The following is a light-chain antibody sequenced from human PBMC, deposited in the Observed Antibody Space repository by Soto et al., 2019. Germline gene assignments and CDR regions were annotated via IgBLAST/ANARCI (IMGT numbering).Light chain of an antibody. CDR2: DAS. Sequence: PSFLSASVGDRVTITCRASQGINTYLAWYQQKLGKAPKVLIYDASKLHSGVPSRFSGSGSGTEFTLTISSLQPEDFAVYYCQHYNYWPPKTFGQGTKWIS. J-gene: IGKJ1*01. V-gene: IGKV1-9*01. CDR1: QGINTY. CDR3: QHYNYWPPKT.